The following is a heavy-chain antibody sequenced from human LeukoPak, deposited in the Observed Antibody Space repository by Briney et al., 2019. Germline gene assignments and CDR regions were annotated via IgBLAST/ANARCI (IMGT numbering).Heavy chain of an antibody. J-gene: IGHJ2*01. Sequence: GGTLRLSCASSAFTFSPYSMHGVRQARGKGREGVASISNGSRYIYFADSVKGRFTISRDNAKKSLYLQMDSLRAEDTAVYYCAGSDTTGYIPREWDYWYFDLWGRGTLVTVSS. D-gene: IGHD1-1*01. CDR3: AGSDTTGYIPREWDYWYFDL. CDR2: ISNGSRYI. V-gene: IGHV3-21*01. CDR1: AFTFSPYS.